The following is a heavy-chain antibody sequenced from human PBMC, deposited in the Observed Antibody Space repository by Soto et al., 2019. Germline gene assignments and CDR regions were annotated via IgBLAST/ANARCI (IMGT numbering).Heavy chain of an antibody. D-gene: IGHD6-13*01. CDR3: ARAFAGPSSSHY. CDR2: ITSSSSSI. Sequence: MRLSCAASGFSFSSYSMIWVRQAPGEGLEWVSFITSSSSSIFYAASVQGRFTISRDNAKNSLYLQMNGLRAEDTAVYYCARAFAGPSSSHYWGQGTLLTVSS. V-gene: IGHV3-21*01. CDR1: GFSFSSYS. J-gene: IGHJ4*02.